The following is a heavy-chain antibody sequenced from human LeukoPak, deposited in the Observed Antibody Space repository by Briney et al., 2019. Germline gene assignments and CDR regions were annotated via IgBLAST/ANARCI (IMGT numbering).Heavy chain of an antibody. CDR1: GGSFSGYY. D-gene: IGHD3-22*01. CDR3: AREPYYYDSSDQSFDI. Sequence: KPSETLSLTCAVYGGSFSGYYWSWIRQPPGKGLEWIGYIYYSGSTNYNPSLKSRVTISVDTSKNQFSLKLSSVTAADTAVYYCAREPYYYDSSDQSFDIWGQGTMVTVSS. J-gene: IGHJ3*02. V-gene: IGHV4-59*01. CDR2: IYYSGST.